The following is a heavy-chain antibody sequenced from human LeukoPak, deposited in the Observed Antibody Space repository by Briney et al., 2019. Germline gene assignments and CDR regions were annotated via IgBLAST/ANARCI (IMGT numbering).Heavy chain of an antibody. D-gene: IGHD1-26*01. CDR2: ISYSGST. J-gene: IGHJ4*02. Sequence: SETLSLTCTVSGGSISRYYWSWIRQPPGKGLEWIGYISYSGSTNYNPSLKSRVTISVDTSKNQLSLKLNSVTATDTAVYYCARHSGSYYDNYDYWGQGTLVTVSS. CDR1: GGSISRYY. V-gene: IGHV4-59*08. CDR3: ARHSGSYYDNYDY.